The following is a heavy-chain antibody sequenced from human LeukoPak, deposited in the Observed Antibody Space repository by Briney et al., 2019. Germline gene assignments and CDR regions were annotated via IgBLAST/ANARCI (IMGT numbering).Heavy chain of an antibody. CDR2: ISRGGNTI. CDR3: ASRTDGGYAYYFDH. D-gene: IGHD3-22*01. CDR1: GFTFRNYY. Sequence: GGSLRLSCAASGFTFRNYYMHWVRQAPGKGLEWISYISRGGNTIYYADSVKGRFTISRDNAKNSLYLQMNSLRGDDTAVYYCASRTDGGYAYYFDHWGQGTLVTVSS. J-gene: IGHJ4*02. V-gene: IGHV3-11*01.